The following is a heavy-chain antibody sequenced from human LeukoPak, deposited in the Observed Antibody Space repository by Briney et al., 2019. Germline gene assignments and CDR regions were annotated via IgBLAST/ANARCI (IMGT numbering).Heavy chain of an antibody. J-gene: IGHJ4*02. Sequence: PSETLSLTCAVYGGSFSGYYWSWIRQPPGKGLEWIGEINHSGSTNYNPSLKSRVTISVDTSKSQFSLKLSSVTAADTAVYYYARTRPYYYGSGSRTYFDYWGQGTLVTVSS. V-gene: IGHV4-34*01. CDR3: ARTRPYYYGSGSRTYFDY. CDR2: INHSGST. D-gene: IGHD3-10*01. CDR1: GGSFSGYY.